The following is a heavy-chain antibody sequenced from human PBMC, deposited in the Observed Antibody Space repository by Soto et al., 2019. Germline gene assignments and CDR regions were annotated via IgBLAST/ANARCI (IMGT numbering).Heavy chain of an antibody. Sequence: EVQLVESGGGLVQPGGSLRLSCAASGFTFSSYSMNWVRQAPGKGLEWVSYISSSSSTIYYADSVKGRFTISRDNAKNSLYLQMNSLRAEDTAVYYCAREVRVENGDYINWFDPWGQGTLVTVSS. J-gene: IGHJ5*02. CDR2: ISSSSSTI. CDR1: GFTFSSYS. D-gene: IGHD4-17*01. V-gene: IGHV3-48*01. CDR3: AREVRVENGDYINWFDP.